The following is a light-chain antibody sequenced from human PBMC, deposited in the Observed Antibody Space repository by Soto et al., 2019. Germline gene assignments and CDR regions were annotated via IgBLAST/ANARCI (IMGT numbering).Light chain of an antibody. Sequence: EIVLTQSPGTLSLSLGARGPLSCRASQSVDSTYLTWYQQKPGQAPRLLIYGASGRATGIPDRFSGSGSATDFTLIISRLEPEDFAVYYCQHRMNWPLTFGQGTRLEIK. CDR2: GAS. CDR3: QHRMNWPLT. CDR1: QSVDSTY. J-gene: IGKJ5*01. V-gene: IGKV3D-20*02.